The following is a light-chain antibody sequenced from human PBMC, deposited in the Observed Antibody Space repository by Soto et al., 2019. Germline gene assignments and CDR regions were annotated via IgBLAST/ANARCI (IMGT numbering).Light chain of an antibody. CDR3: KHFANLPMT. V-gene: IGKV1-33*01. CDR1: QSISHW. CDR2: DAS. Sequence: DIQMTQSPSTLSASVGDRVTITCRASQSISHWLAWYQQKPGKAPQLLIYDASNLESGVPSRFSGSGSGTDFTLTIRSLQPQDIATYYCKHFANLPMTFGQGTRLEIK. J-gene: IGKJ5*01.